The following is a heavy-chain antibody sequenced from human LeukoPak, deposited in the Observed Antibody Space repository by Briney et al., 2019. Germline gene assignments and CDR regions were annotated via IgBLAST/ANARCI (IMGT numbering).Heavy chain of an antibody. J-gene: IGHJ5*02. V-gene: IGHV4-61*08. Sequence: PSQTLSLTCIVSGGSVSSPDSYWSWIRQPPGTGLEWIGNVYYIGTTSYNSSLKSRVTISVDTSKNQFSLEVTSVTAADTAVYYCAKNTSSSPWFEPWGQGTLVTVSS. CDR1: GGSVSSPDSY. D-gene: IGHD6-6*01. CDR2: VYYIGTT. CDR3: AKNTSSSPWFEP.